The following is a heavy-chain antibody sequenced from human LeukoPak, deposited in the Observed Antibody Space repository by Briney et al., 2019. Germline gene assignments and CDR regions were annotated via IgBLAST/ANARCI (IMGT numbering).Heavy chain of an antibody. CDR1: GFTFYTYG. J-gene: IGHJ4*02. D-gene: IGHD6-13*01. CDR2: IGPDGGTT. CDR3: ARGAQLTDY. Sequence: GGSLRLSCAASGFTFYTYGMPWVRQAPGKGLEYVSGIGPDGGTTYYAKSVKGRFTISRDNSKSMVYLQMGSLTVDDMAVYYCARGAQLTDYWGQGTLVTAS. V-gene: IGHV3-64*01.